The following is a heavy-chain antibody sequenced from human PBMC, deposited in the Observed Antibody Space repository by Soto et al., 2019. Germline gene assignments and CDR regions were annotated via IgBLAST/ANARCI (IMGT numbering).Heavy chain of an antibody. CDR2: ISWNSGSI. CDR1: GFTFDDYA. J-gene: IGHJ4*02. Sequence: GGSLRLSCAASGFTFDDYAMHWVRQAPGKGLEWVSGISWNSGSIGYADSVKGRFTISRDNAKNSLYLQMNSLRAEDTALYYCAKGASSGWYGARLWDYWGQGTLVTVSS. CDR3: AKGASSGWYGARLWDY. V-gene: IGHV3-9*01. D-gene: IGHD6-19*01.